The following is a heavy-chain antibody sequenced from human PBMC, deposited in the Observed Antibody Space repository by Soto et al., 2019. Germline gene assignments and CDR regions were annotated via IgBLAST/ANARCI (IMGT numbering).Heavy chain of an antibody. D-gene: IGHD2-2*01. J-gene: IGHJ3*01. V-gene: IGHV3-11*01. CDR2: ISPRSTVI. CDR3: LRRSTFHFFTSFVV. CDR1: GFNFEPYY. Sequence: GGSLRLSCAASGFNFEPYYMAWIRQAPGKGLQWVAYISPRSTVIEYADSVKGRFTISRDNAKNSLYLQMDSLRAEDSAVYDCLRRSTFHFFTSFVVSGQGTLLTV.